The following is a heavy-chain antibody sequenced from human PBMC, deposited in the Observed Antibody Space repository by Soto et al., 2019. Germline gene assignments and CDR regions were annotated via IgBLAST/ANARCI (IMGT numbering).Heavy chain of an antibody. CDR3: ARGSDDSSGYYYYYYGMDV. Sequence: SLKVSCKASGGTFSSYAIIWVRQAPGQGLEWMGGIIPIFGTANYAQKFQGRVTITADESTSTAYMELSSLRSEDTAVYYCARGSDDSSGYYYYYYGMDVWGQGTTVTVSS. D-gene: IGHD3-22*01. V-gene: IGHV1-69*13. CDR2: IIPIFGTA. J-gene: IGHJ6*02. CDR1: GGTFSSYA.